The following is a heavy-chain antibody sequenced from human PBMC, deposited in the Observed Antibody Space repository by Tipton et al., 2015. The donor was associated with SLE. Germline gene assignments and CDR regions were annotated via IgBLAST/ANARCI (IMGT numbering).Heavy chain of an antibody. V-gene: IGHV3-74*03. J-gene: IGHJ4*02. CDR1: GFTFSSYW. Sequence: SLRLSCAASGFTFSSYWMHWVRQAPGKALVWVSRISSDGSSSTYGDSVKGRFTSSRDNAKNMLYLQMNSLGAEDTAVYFCTRDASMVMGPYGDYWGQGTAVTVSS. CDR2: ISSDGSSS. D-gene: IGHD3-22*01. CDR3: TRDASMVMGPYGDY.